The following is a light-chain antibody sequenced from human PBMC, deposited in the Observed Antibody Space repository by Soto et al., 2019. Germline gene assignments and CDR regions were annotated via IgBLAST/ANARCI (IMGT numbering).Light chain of an antibody. CDR1: QSISSW. V-gene: IGKV1-5*03. CDR3: QQYNSFIWT. J-gene: IGKJ1*01. CDR2: KAS. Sequence: DIQMTQSPSTLSASVGDRVTITCRASQSISSWLAWYQQKPGKAPKLRIYKASSLESGVPSRFSGSGSGTEFTLTISNLQPDDFATYYCQQYNSFIWTFGQGTKVDNK.